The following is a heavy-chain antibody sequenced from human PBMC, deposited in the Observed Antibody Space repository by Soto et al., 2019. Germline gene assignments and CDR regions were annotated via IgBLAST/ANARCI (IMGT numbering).Heavy chain of an antibody. V-gene: IGHV1-69*13. Sequence: SVKVSCKASGGTFSSYAISWVRQAPGQGLEWMGGIIPIFGTANYAQKFQGRVTITADESTSTAYMELSSLRSEDTAVYYCARSTTVTTSYYYYYYYMDVWGKGTTVTVSS. CDR3: ARSTTVTTSYYYYYYYMDV. J-gene: IGHJ6*03. D-gene: IGHD4-17*01. CDR2: IIPIFGTA. CDR1: GGTFSSYA.